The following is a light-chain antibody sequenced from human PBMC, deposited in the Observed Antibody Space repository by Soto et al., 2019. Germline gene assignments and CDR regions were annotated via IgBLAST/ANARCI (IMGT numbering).Light chain of an antibody. Sequence: EIVMTQSPATLSVSPGERATLSCRASQSISSNLAWYQQKPGQAPRLLMFRTSSRATGFPARFSGSGSGTEFNLTISSLQSEDFAVYYCQQYGSLPYTFGQGTKLEMK. CDR1: QSISSN. J-gene: IGKJ2*01. CDR2: RTS. V-gene: IGKV3-15*01. CDR3: QQYGSLPYT.